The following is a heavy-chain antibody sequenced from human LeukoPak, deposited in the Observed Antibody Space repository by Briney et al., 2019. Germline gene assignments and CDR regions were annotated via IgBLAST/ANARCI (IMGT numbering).Heavy chain of an antibody. CDR1: GGSISSGGYY. D-gene: IGHD1-26*01. Sequence: SETLSLTCTVSGGSISSGGYYWSWIRQHPGKGLEWIGSIYYSGSTYYNPSLKSRVTISVDTSKNQFSLKLSSVTAADTAVYYCAIQFLWELRRGPPNRFDYWGQGTLVTVSS. CDR2: IYYSGST. V-gene: IGHV4-39*07. J-gene: IGHJ4*01. CDR3: AIQFLWELRRGPPNRFDY.